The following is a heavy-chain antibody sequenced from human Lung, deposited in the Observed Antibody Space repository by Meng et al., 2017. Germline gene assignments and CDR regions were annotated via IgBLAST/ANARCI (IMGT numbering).Heavy chain of an antibody. Sequence: EVQVMDFGGGLVQPGGSLRLPCAVSGFTFTAFSMTWVRQAPGKGLEWVSTISSTGDRTFYPDSVKGRFIVSRDNSKNTLYLQMNSLRAEDKAIYYCAKEAAMASWGQGTLVTVSS. J-gene: IGHJ5*02. CDR3: AKEAAMAS. D-gene: IGHD5-18*01. CDR1: GFTFTAFS. V-gene: IGHV3-23*01. CDR2: ISSTGDRT.